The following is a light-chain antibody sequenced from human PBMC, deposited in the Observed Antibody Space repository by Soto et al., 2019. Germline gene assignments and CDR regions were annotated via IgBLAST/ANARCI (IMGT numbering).Light chain of an antibody. V-gene: IGKV1-9*01. CDR3: QQQKSNLIT. CDR2: AAS. Sequence: DIQLTQSPSFLSASVGDRVTITCRASQGINSYLAWYQQKPGKAPKLLIYAASTLQSGVPSRFSGSGSGTEFTLTIRSLQREEFATYYCQQQKSNLITFVQRARLEIK. CDR1: QGINSY. J-gene: IGKJ5*01.